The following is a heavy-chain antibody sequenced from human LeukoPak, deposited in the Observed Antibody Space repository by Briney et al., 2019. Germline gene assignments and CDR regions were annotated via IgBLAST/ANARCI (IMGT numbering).Heavy chain of an antibody. D-gene: IGHD2-15*01. CDR3: ARAYCSCGSCSYGMDV. Sequence: GGSLRLSCAASGFTFSSYDMHWVRQATGKGLEWVSAIGTAGDTYYPGSVKGRFTISRENAKNSLYLQMNSLRAEATAVYYCARAYCSCGSCSYGMDVWGQGTTVTVSS. V-gene: IGHV3-13*01. CDR2: IGTAGDT. J-gene: IGHJ6*02. CDR1: GFTFSSYD.